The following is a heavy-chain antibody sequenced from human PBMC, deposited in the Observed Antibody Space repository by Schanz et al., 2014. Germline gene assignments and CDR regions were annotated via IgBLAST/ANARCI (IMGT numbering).Heavy chain of an antibody. D-gene: IGHD3-22*01. J-gene: IGHJ3*02. V-gene: IGHV4-61*02. Sequence: QVQLQESGPGLVKPSQTLSLTCIVSGGSISSGTYYWSWLRQPAGKGLEWIGRIYTSGSTNYNPSLKSRVTMSVDTSKNQISLKLRSVTAADTAVYYCARGTRERLLLRSWQFAFDIWGQGTMVTVSS. CDR3: ARGTRERLLLRSWQFAFDI. CDR1: GGSISSGTYY. CDR2: IYTSGST.